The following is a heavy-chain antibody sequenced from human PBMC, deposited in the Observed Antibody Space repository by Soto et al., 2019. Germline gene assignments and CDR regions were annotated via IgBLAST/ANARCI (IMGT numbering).Heavy chain of an antibody. D-gene: IGHD5-18*01. Sequence: QVQLVQSGAEVKKPGASVRVSCKASGYALSSYHMHWVRQAPGQGLEWMGIINPSGVSTAYAQRFRGRLTVTRDTSTSTVYMELSGLRSEDTAVYYCARALPRSSGYAYGALDYWGQGTLVTVSP. CDR3: ARALPRSSGYAYGALDY. J-gene: IGHJ4*02. V-gene: IGHV1-46*01. CDR1: GYALSSYH. CDR2: INPSGVST.